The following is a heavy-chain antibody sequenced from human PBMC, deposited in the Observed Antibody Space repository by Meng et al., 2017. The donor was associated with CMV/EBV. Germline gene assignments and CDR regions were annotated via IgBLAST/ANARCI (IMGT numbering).Heavy chain of an antibody. J-gene: IGHJ4*02. V-gene: IGHV1-2*02. CDR3: AREKGWGADTTSFDY. Sequence: ASVKVSCKASGYTFSAHYFHWVRQAPGQGLEWMGWIHPHRGDTNYAQQFQGRVTMTRDTSISTAYMELSRLRSDDTAVYYCAREKGWGADTTSFDYWGQGTLVTVSS. CDR2: IHPHRGDT. D-gene: IGHD6-19*01. CDR1: GYTFSAHY.